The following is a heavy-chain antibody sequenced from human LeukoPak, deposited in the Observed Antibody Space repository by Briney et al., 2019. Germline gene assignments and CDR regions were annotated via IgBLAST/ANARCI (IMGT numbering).Heavy chain of an antibody. J-gene: IGHJ3*02. Sequence: SETLSLTCTVSGGSISSYYWSWIRQPPGKGLEWIGEINHSGSTNYNPSLKSRVTISVDTSKNQFSLKLSSVTAADTAVYYCARDGVLWFGESDAFDIWGQGTMVTVSS. V-gene: IGHV4-59*01. CDR3: ARDGVLWFGESDAFDI. CDR1: GGSISSYY. D-gene: IGHD3-10*01. CDR2: INHSGST.